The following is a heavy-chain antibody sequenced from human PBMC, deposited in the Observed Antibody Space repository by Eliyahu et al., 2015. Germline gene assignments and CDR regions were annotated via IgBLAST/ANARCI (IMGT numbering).Heavy chain of an antibody. CDR3: AKDRGVVTPINFDY. J-gene: IGHJ4*02. Sequence: EVQMLESGGGLVQPGGSLRLSCXAXGFTXXSYAMGWVRPGPGKGLEWVSAISGSGGSTYYADSVKGRFTISRDNSKNTLYLQMNSLRAEDTAVYYCAKDRGVVTPINFDYWGQGTLVTVSS. V-gene: IGHV3-23*01. CDR2: ISGSGGST. CDR1: GFTXXSYA. D-gene: IGHD4-23*01.